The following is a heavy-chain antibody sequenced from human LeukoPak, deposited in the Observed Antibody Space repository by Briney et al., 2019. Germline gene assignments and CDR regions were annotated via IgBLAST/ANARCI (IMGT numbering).Heavy chain of an antibody. CDR3: TSDAHYYGSGSYQV. CDR1: GFTFGDYA. CDR2: IRSKAYDGTT. V-gene: IGHV3-49*04. D-gene: IGHD3-10*01. Sequence: GGSLRLSCTASGFTFGDYAMSWVRQAPGKGLEGVGFIRSKAYDGTTEYAASVKGRFTISRDDSKSIAYLQMNSLKTEDTAVYYCTSDAHYYGSGSYQVWGQGTLVTVSS. J-gene: IGHJ4*02.